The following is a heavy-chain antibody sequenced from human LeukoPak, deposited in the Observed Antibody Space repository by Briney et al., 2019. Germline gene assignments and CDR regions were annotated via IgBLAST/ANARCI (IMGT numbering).Heavy chain of an antibody. CDR1: GFTFSTYA. CDR3: ASGRDIEVAGPGGYFDH. J-gene: IGHJ4*02. V-gene: IGHV3-23*01. Sequence: GGSLRLSCAASGFTFSTYAMSWVRQAPGKGLEWVSLIGGSDGRTRYADSVKGRFTISRGNSKNTLYLEMNSLTAEDTAVYYCASGRDIEVAGPGGYFDHWGQGTLVTVSS. CDR2: IGGSDGRT. D-gene: IGHD6-19*01.